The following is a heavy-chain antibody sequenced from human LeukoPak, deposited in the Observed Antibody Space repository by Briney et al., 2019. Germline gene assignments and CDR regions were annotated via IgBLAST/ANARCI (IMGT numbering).Heavy chain of an antibody. Sequence: GGSLRLSCAASGFSFSNYAISWVRQAPGQGLEWVSVISGSGGTTFYADPVKGRFTISRDNSNNTLYLQMNSLRVGDTAVYYCAKGRTVLNDALDVWGQGTMVTVSS. CDR3: AKGRTVLNDALDV. V-gene: IGHV3-23*01. D-gene: IGHD4-11*01. CDR2: ISGSGGTT. CDR1: GFSFSNYA. J-gene: IGHJ3*01.